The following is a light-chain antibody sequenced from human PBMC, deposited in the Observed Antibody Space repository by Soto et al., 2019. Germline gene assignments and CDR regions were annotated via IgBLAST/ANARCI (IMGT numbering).Light chain of an antibody. Sequence: QSALTQPRSVSGSPGQSVTISCTGTSSDVGGYNHVSWYQQHPGKAPKLIIYDVSKRPSGVPDRFSGSKSGNTASLTISGLHAEDEADYCCCSYAGSPHVFGTGTKLTVL. CDR1: SSDVGGYNH. J-gene: IGLJ1*01. V-gene: IGLV2-11*01. CDR2: DVS. CDR3: CSYAGSPHV.